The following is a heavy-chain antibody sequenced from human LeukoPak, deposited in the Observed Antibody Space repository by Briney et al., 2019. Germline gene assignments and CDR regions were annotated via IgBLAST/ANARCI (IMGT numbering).Heavy chain of an antibody. J-gene: IGHJ4*02. V-gene: IGHV4-4*02. CDR3: ARSVYYGSVNGFDY. CDR1: GGSISSSNW. CDR2: IYHSGST. D-gene: IGHD3-10*01. Sequence: PSETLSLTCTVSGGSISSSNWWSWVRQPPGKGLEWIGEIYHSGSTNYNPSLKSRVTISVDKSKNQFSLKLSSVTAADTAVYYCARSVYYGSVNGFDYWGQGTLVTVSS.